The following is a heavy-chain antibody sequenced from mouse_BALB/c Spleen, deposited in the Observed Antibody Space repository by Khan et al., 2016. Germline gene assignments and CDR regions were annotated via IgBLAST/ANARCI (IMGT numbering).Heavy chain of an antibody. Sequence: QVQLQQSGAELMKPGASVKISCKATGYTFSNYWIEWVKQRPGHGLEWIGDILPGSGYSNSNENFKGKATFTADASSNTPYMQLISLTSEDSAVYFCARAWYSMDYWGQGTSVTVSS. CDR2: ILPGSGYS. CDR3: ARAWYSMDY. V-gene: IGHV1-9*01. J-gene: IGHJ4*01. CDR1: GYTFSNYW.